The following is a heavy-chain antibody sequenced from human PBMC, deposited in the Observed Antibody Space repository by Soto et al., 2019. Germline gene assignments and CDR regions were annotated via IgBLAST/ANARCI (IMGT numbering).Heavy chain of an antibody. CDR3: ARLGWLRLGFYHYGTDV. Sequence: PGESLKTSCKGSGYSFTSYWIGWVRQMPGKGLEWMGIIYPGDSDTRYSPSFQGQVTISADKSISTAYLQCSSLEASDTAMYYCARLGWLRLGFYHYGTDVWGQGAPVTVS. CDR1: GYSFTSYW. D-gene: IGHD3-16*01. J-gene: IGHJ6*02. CDR2: IYPGDSDT. V-gene: IGHV5-51*01.